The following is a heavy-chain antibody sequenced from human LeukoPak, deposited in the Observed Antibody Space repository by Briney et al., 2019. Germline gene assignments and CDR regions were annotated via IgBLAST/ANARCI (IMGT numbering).Heavy chain of an antibody. D-gene: IGHD3-22*01. Sequence: GGSLRLSCAASGFTFSSYSMNWVRQAPGKGLEWVSYISSSSSTIYYADSVKGRFTISRDNAKNSLYLQTNSLRAEDTAVYYCARDGRDYDSSGYYYAATYYFDYWGQGTLVTVSS. CDR2: ISSSSSTI. CDR1: GFTFSSYS. CDR3: ARDGRDYDSSGYYYAATYYFDY. V-gene: IGHV3-48*01. J-gene: IGHJ4*02.